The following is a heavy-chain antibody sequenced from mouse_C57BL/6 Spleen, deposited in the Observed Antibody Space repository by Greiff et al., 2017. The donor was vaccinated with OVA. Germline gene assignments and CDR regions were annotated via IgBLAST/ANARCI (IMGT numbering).Heavy chain of an antibody. Sequence: EVQLQESGPELVKPGASVKMSCKASGYTFTDYNMHWVKQSHGKSLEWIGYINPNNGGTSYNQKFKGKATLTVNKSSSTAYMELSSLTSEDSAVYYCARDYCNPAWFAYWGQGTLVTVSA. CDR1: GYTFTDYN. D-gene: IGHD2-1*01. V-gene: IGHV1-22*01. J-gene: IGHJ3*01. CDR3: ARDYCNPAWFAY. CDR2: INPNNGGT.